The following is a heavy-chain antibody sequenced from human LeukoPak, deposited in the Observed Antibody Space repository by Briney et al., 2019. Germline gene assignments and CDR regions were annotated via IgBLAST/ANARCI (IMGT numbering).Heavy chain of an antibody. CDR2: INSDGRTT. Sequence: PGGSLRLSCAASGFTVSSNYMSWVRQAPGKGLVWVSHINSDGRTTDYADSVRGRFTISRDNAKNTLYLQMNSLRAEDTAVYYCAKEVEHCSSTSCYSEAFDIWGQGTMVTVSS. CDR3: AKEVEHCSSTSCYSEAFDI. CDR1: GFTVSSNY. V-gene: IGHV3-74*01. D-gene: IGHD2-2*02. J-gene: IGHJ3*02.